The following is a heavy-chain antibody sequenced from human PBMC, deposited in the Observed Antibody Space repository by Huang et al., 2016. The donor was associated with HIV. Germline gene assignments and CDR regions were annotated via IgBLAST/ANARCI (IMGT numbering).Heavy chain of an antibody. CDR1: GFTFSSYS. CDR2: ISSSSSYI. Sequence: CAASGFTFSSYSMNWVRQAPGKGLGWVSTISSSSSYIYYADSVKGRFPISRDNAKNSLYLQMNSLRAEDTAVYYCASEIAAASIDYWGQGTLVTVSS. J-gene: IGHJ4*02. V-gene: IGHV3-21*01. CDR3: ASEIAAASIDY. D-gene: IGHD6-13*01.